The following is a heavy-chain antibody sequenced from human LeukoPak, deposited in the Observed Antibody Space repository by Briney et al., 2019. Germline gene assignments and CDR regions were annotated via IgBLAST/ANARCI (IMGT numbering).Heavy chain of an antibody. Sequence: PSETLSLTCTVSGGSISSYYWSWIRQPPGKGLEWIRYIYYSGSTNYNPSLKSRVTISVDTSKNQFSLKLSSVTAADTAVYYCARTYAYGDYVGIGYWGPGTLVTVSS. J-gene: IGHJ4*02. CDR3: ARTYAYGDYVGIGY. CDR1: GGSISSYY. D-gene: IGHD4-17*01. V-gene: IGHV4-59*01. CDR2: IYYSGST.